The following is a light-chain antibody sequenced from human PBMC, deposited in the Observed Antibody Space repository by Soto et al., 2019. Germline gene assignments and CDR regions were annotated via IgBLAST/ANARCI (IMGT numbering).Light chain of an antibody. Sequence: EIVLTQSPGTLSVSPGERATLSCRASQSVSSSYLAWYQQKPGQAPRLLIYGASSRATGIPDRFSGSGSGTDFTLTISRLEPEDFAVYYCQQYDSSPWTFGQGTKVEIK. J-gene: IGKJ1*01. CDR2: GAS. V-gene: IGKV3-20*01. CDR3: QQYDSSPWT. CDR1: QSVSSSY.